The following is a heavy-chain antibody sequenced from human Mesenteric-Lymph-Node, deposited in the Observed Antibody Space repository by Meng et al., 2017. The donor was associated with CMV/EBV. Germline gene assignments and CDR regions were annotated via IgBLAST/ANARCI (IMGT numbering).Heavy chain of an antibody. J-gene: IGHJ5*02. CDR3: VRSPPHCASGSCYAGGWFDP. CDR1: GVG. Sequence: GVGVAWIRQPPGKALECLALIYWHGDQRYSPSLQNRLTITKDTSKNQVVLTMTNMDPVDTATYYCVRSPPHCASGSCYAGGWFDPWGQGSLVTVSS. D-gene: IGHD6-19*01. CDR2: IYWHGDQ. V-gene: IGHV2-5*01.